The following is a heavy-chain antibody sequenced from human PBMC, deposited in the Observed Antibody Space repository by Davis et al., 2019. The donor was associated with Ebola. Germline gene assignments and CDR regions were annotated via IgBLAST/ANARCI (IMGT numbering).Heavy chain of an antibody. CDR2: ISSSSSYI. CDR3: ARIAAGGY. V-gene: IGHV3-21*01. D-gene: IGHD6-13*01. J-gene: IGHJ4*02. CDR1: GFTFDDYA. Sequence: GESLKISCAASGFTFDDYAMHWVRQAPGKGLEWVSSISSSSSYIYYADSVKGRFTISRDNAKNSLYLQMNSLRAEDTAVYYCARIAAGGYWGQGTLVTVSS.